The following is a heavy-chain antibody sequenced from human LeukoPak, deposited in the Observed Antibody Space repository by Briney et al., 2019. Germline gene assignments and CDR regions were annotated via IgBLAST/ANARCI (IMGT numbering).Heavy chain of an antibody. J-gene: IGHJ4*02. V-gene: IGHV3-21*01. Sequence: GGSLRLSCAASGFTFSSYSMNWVRQAPGQGLEWVSSISSSSSYIYYADSVKGRFTISRDNAKNSLYLQMNSLRAEDTAVYYCAREPHTAMVIGYWGQGTLVTVSS. CDR3: AREPHTAMVIGY. CDR1: GFTFSSYS. D-gene: IGHD5-18*01. CDR2: ISSSSSYI.